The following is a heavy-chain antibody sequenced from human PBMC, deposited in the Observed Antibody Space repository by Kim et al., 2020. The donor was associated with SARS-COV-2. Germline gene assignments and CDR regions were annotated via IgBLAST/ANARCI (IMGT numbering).Heavy chain of an antibody. Sequence: GGSLRLSCAASGFTFSSYSMNWVRQAPGKGLEWVSSISSSSSYIYYADSVKGRFTISRDNAKNSLYLQMNSLRAEDTAVYYCAREHYDFWSGYYTPYYFDYWGQGTLVTVSS. J-gene: IGHJ4*02. D-gene: IGHD3-3*01. V-gene: IGHV3-21*01. CDR2: ISSSSSYI. CDR1: GFTFSSYS. CDR3: AREHYDFWSGYYTPYYFDY.